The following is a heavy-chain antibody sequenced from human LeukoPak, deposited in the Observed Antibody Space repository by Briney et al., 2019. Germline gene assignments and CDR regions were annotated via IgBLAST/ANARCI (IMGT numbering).Heavy chain of an antibody. CDR1: GFTFSSYA. CDR3: ARLDYYDSSGYLNYYYGMDV. D-gene: IGHD3-22*01. J-gene: IGHJ6*02. Sequence: PGGSLRLSCAASGFTFSSYAMHWVRQAPGKGLEWVAVISYDGSNKYYADSVKGRFTISRDNSKNTLYLQMNSLRAEDTAVYYCARLDYYDSSGYLNYYYGMDVWGQGTTVTVSS. CDR2: ISYDGSNK. V-gene: IGHV3-30-3*01.